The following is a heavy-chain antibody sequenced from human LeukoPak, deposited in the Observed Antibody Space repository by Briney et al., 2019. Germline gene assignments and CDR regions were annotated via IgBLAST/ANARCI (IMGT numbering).Heavy chain of an antibody. J-gene: IGHJ4*02. CDR1: GYNFTTYG. CDR3: ARDRLRSWAKIDY. CDR2: ISTYNGNT. D-gene: IGHD3-16*01. V-gene: IGHV1-18*01. Sequence: GASVKVSCKASGYNFTTYGITWVRQAPGQGLEWMGWISTYNGNTHYAQKLQGRVTMTTDTSTSTAYMELRSLRSDDTAVYYCARDRLRSWAKIDYWGQGTLVTVSS.